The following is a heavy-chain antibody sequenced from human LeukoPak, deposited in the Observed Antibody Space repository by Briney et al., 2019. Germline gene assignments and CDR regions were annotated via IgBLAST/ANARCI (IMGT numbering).Heavy chain of an antibody. Sequence: GGSLRLSCAASGFTFSSYGMSWVRQAPGKGLEWVSAISGSGGSTYYADSVKGRFTISRDNSKNTLYLQMNSLRAEDTAVYYCAKDGFLRTGYYFDYWGQGTLVTVSS. V-gene: IGHV3-23*01. D-gene: IGHD3/OR15-3a*01. CDR1: GFTFSSYG. CDR3: AKDGFLRTGYYFDY. J-gene: IGHJ4*02. CDR2: ISGSGGST.